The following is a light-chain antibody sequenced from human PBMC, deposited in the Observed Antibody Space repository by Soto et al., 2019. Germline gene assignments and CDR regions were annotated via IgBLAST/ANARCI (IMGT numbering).Light chain of an antibody. CDR1: QSVSSSY. CDR2: GAS. CDR3: HQYDSSPLT. J-gene: IGKJ4*01. Sequence: EIVLTQSPGTLSLSPGERATLSCRASQSVSSSYLAWYQQKPGQAPRLLIYGASSRATGIPDRFSGSGSGTDFNLTISRLEPEDFAVYYCHQYDSSPLTFGGGTNVEIK. V-gene: IGKV3-20*01.